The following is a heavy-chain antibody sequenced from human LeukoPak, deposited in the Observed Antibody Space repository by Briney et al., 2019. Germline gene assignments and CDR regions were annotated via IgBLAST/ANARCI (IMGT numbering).Heavy chain of an antibody. J-gene: IGHJ3*02. V-gene: IGHV3-74*01. CDR1: GFTFSTYW. D-gene: IGHD3-16*01. CDR3: ATIMITFGGVIPHQNAFDI. Sequence: GGSLRLSCAASGFTFSTYWMHWVRQAPGKGLVWVSHINSDGIRTSYADSVKGRFTISRDNAKNTLYLQMNSLRAEDTAVYYCATIMITFGGVIPHQNAFDIWGQGTMVTVSS. CDR2: INSDGIRT.